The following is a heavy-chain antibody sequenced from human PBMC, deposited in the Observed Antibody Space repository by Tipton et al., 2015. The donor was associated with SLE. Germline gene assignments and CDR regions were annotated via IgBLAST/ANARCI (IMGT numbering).Heavy chain of an antibody. CDR3: ARFDYSNWDDY. CDR2: IYHSGST. CDR1: GFTFSSYG. J-gene: IGHJ4*02. Sequence: QLVQSGGGVVQPGRSLRLSCAASGFTFSSYGMHWVRQAPGKGLEWVGEIYHSGSTNYNPSLKSRVTISVDKSKNQFSLKLSSVTAADTAVYFCARFDYSNWDDYWGQGTLVTVSS. V-gene: IGHV4-4*01. D-gene: IGHD4-11*01.